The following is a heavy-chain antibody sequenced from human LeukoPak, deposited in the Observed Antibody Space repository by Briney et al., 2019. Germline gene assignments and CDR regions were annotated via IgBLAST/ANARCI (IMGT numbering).Heavy chain of an antibody. CDR3: ARGRITMVRGVIPPPFDY. V-gene: IGHV3-48*03. J-gene: IGHJ4*02. CDR2: ISSSGSTI. D-gene: IGHD3-10*01. CDR1: GFTFSSYE. Sequence: GGSLRLSCAASGFTFSSYEMNWIRQAPGKGLEWVSYISSSGSTIYYADSVKGRFTISRDNAKNSLYLQMNSLRAEDTAVYYCARGRITMVRGVIPPPFDYWGQGTLVTVSS.